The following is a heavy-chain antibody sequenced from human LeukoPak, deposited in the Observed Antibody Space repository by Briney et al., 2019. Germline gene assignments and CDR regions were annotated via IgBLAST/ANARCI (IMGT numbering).Heavy chain of an antibody. D-gene: IGHD3-10*01. CDR3: ARDRGWFGELLDY. V-gene: IGHV1-24*01. CDR2: FDPEDGET. Sequence: GASVKVSCKVSGYTLTELSMHWVRQAPGKGLEWMGGFDPEDGETIYAQKFQGRVTITRDTSASTAYMELSSLRSEDTAVYYCARDRGWFGELLDYWGQGTLVTVSS. J-gene: IGHJ4*02. CDR1: GYTLTELS.